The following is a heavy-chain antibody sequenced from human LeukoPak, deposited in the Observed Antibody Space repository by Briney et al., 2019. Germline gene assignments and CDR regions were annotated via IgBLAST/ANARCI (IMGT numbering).Heavy chain of an antibody. Sequence: GGSLRLSCAASGFTFSDYYMSWIRQGPGKGLEWVAFIAYDGSNKYYADSVKGRFTISRDNSKNTLSLQMNSLRAEDTAVYYCAKDHDYYGLESYWGQGTLVTVSS. CDR3: AKDHDYYGLESY. J-gene: IGHJ4*02. CDR2: IAYDGSNK. D-gene: IGHD3-10*01. V-gene: IGHV3-30*18. CDR1: GFTFSDYY.